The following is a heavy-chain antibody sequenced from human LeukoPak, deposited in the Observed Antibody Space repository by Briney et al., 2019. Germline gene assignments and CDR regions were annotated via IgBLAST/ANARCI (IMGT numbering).Heavy chain of an antibody. CDR3: ARDGGGDSLWFGELLHYYYGMDV. CDR2: IIPIFGTA. CDR1: GGTFSSYA. D-gene: IGHD3-10*01. J-gene: IGHJ6*02. Sequence: ASVKVSCKASGGTFSSYAISWVRQAPGQGLGWMGGIIPIFGTANYAQKFQGRVTITADESTSTAYMELSSLRSEDTAVYYCARDGGGDSLWFGELLHYYYGMDVWGQGTTVTVSS. V-gene: IGHV1-69*13.